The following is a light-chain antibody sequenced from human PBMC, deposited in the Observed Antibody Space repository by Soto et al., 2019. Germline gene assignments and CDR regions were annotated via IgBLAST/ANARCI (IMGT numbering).Light chain of an antibody. CDR2: ANT. CDR1: SSNIGAGYD. Sequence: QSVLAQPPSVSLAPGQRVTISCTGSSSNIGAGYDVHWYQQLPGTAPKLLIFANTFRPSGVPDRVSGSKSGTSGSLAITGLQAEDEADYYCQSYDSSLSGYVFGTGTKVTVL. J-gene: IGLJ1*01. V-gene: IGLV1-40*01. CDR3: QSYDSSLSGYV.